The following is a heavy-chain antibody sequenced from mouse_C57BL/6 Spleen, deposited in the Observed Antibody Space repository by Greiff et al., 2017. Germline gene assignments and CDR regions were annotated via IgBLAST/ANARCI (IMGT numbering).Heavy chain of an antibody. CDR2: INPNNGGT. CDR3: ARSTMVTTGFAY. D-gene: IGHD2-2*01. V-gene: IGHV1-22*01. Sequence: EVQRVESGPELVKPGASVKMSCKASGYTFTDYNMHWVKQSHGKSLEWIGYINPNNGGTSYNQKFKGKATLTVNKSSSTAYMELRSLTSEDSAVYYCARSTMVTTGFAYWGQGTLVTVSA. J-gene: IGHJ3*01. CDR1: GYTFTDYN.